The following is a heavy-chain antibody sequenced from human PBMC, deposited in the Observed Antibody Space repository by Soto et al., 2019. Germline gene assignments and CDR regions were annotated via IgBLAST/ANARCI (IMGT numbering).Heavy chain of an antibody. D-gene: IGHD3-10*01. V-gene: IGHV1-69*13. Sequence: SVKVSCKASGGTFRNHVFNWVRQAPGQGLEWMGGIIPIIGTPNYAQKFQGRVTITAGASTNTVYLDVSSLRSQDTAVYYCARDLEFRDGNISHLDYWGQGTLVTVSS. J-gene: IGHJ4*02. CDR3: ARDLEFRDGNISHLDY. CDR1: GGTFRNHV. CDR2: IIPIIGTP.